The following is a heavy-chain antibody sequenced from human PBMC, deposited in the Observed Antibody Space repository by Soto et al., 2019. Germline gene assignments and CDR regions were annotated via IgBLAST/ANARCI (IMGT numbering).Heavy chain of an antibody. CDR3: AREDSIIIPAVSDF. J-gene: IGHJ3*01. Sequence: GGSLRLSCTASGFAFNNYGINWVRQAPGKGLEWVSSISKSDYTYYSDSVKGRFTISRDNAKNSVSLQMNTLRVEDTAVYYCAREDSIIIPAVSDFWGQGTMVTVSS. V-gene: IGHV3-21*01. CDR1: GFAFNNYG. D-gene: IGHD2-2*01. CDR2: ISKSDYT.